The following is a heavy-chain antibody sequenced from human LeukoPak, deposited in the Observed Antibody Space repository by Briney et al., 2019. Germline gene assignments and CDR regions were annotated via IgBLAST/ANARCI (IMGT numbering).Heavy chain of an antibody. V-gene: IGHV4-4*09. Sequence: SETLSLTCNVSGGSISGYYWSWIRQSPEKGLEYIGYIYSGGSTNYSPSLRSRVTISVDTSKNYFSLKVSSVTTADTAVYYCARLSPYGSPATHYMDVWGKGTTVTVSS. D-gene: IGHD6-13*01. J-gene: IGHJ6*03. CDR3: ARLSPYGSPATHYMDV. CDR1: GGSISGYY. CDR2: IYSGGST.